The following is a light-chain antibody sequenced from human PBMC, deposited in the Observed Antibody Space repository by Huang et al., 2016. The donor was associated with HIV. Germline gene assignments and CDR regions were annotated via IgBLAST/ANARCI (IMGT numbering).Light chain of an antibody. CDR2: SAS. J-gene: IGKJ3*01. Sequence: EIVLTQSPGTLSLSPGERATLSCRASQSVSSNYLAWYLQKPCQAPTLLIYSASSRATDIPDRFSGSGSGTDFTLTISRLEPEDFAVYYCHQYGSPPFTFGPGTKVDIK. CDR1: QSVSSNY. V-gene: IGKV3-20*01. CDR3: HQYGSPPFT.